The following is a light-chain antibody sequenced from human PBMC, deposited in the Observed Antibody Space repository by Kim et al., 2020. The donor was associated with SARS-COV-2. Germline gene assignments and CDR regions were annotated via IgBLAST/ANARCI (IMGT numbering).Light chain of an antibody. V-gene: IGLV2-23*02. CDR2: WVT. CDR3: CSYVGSVTNVA. Sequence: QSVTIPSPGNTTDGQSYNLVTLYQQHAGKTPNLLISWVTKRPSGVSDSFSGSKSGNTCSLTFSGLQAEDEADYYCCSYVGSVTNVAFGGGTQLTFL. CDR1: TTDGQSYNL. J-gene: IGLJ2*01.